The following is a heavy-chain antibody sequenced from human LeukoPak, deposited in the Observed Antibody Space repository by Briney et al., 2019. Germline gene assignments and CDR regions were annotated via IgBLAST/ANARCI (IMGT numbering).Heavy chain of an antibody. CDR2: IYHSGST. V-gene: IGHV4-4*02. CDR3: ARVWYYDILTGYYVTEDGMDV. CDR1: GGSISSSNW. D-gene: IGHD3-9*01. J-gene: IGHJ6*04. Sequence: SETLSLTCAVSGGSISSSNWGSWVRQPPGKGLEWIGEIYHSGSTNYNPSLKSRVTISVDKSKNQFSLKLSSVTAADTAVYYCARVWYYDILTGYYVTEDGMDVWGKGTTVTVSS.